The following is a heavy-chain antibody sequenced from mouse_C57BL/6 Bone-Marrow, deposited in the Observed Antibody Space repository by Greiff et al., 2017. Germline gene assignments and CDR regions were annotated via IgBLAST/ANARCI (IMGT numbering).Heavy chain of an antibody. J-gene: IGHJ2*01. CDR1: GFTIKDYY. CDR3: SSINGTYFDF. Sequence: EVKLVESGAELVRPGASVKLSCTASGFTIKDYYIHWVKQRPEQGLEWIGWIDPDIGDTEYPSKFQGKATISSDKSSNTLYLQLSSLTSEDTAVYYCSSINGTYFDFWGQGTPLTVSS. D-gene: IGHD4-1*01. CDR2: IDPDIGDT. V-gene: IGHV14-4*01.